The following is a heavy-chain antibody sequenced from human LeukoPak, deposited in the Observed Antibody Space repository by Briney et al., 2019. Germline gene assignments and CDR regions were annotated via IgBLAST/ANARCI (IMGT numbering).Heavy chain of an antibody. CDR2: IYYSGST. D-gene: IGHD3-16*01. V-gene: IGHV4-61*01. CDR3: AGHLVGPYYFDY. J-gene: IGHJ4*02. CDR1: GGSISSGPYY. Sequence: SETLSLTCTVSGGSISSGPYYWSWIRQPPGKGLEWIGYIYYSGSTNYNPSLKSRVTISVDTSKNQFSLKLSSVTAADTAVYYCAGHLVGPYYFDYWGQGTLVTVSS.